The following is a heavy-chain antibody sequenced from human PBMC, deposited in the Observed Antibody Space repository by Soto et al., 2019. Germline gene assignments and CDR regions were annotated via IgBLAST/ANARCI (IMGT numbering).Heavy chain of an antibody. CDR2: ISYDGSNK. Sequence: QVPLVESGGGVVQPGRSLRLSCAASGFTFSSYGMHWVRQTPGKGLEWVAVISYDGSNKYSADPVKGRFTISRDNSKNTLYLQMNSLRAEDTAVYYCAKDRLYFYDSSGYHSPDYWGQGTLVTVSS. CDR1: GFTFSSYG. V-gene: IGHV3-30*18. J-gene: IGHJ4*02. CDR3: AKDRLYFYDSSGYHSPDY. D-gene: IGHD3-22*01.